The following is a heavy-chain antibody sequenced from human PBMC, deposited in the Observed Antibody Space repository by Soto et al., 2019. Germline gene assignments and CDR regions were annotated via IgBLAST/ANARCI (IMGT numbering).Heavy chain of an antibody. V-gene: IGHV6-1*01. J-gene: IGHJ6*02. CDR3: ARGSSWPRVDYYYYGMDV. CDR2: TYYRSKWYN. D-gene: IGHD6-13*01. Sequence: WIRQSPSRGLEWLGRTYYRSKWYNDYAVSVKSRITINPDTSKNQFSLQLNSVTPEDTAVYYCARGSSWPRVDYYYYGMDVWGQGTTVTVSS.